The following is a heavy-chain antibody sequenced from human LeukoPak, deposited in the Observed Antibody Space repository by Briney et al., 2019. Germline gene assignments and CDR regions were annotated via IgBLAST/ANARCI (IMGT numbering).Heavy chain of an antibody. J-gene: IGHJ4*02. V-gene: IGHV3-30-3*01. D-gene: IGHD5-12*01. Sequence: GGSLRLSCAASGFTFSSYAMHWVRQAPGKGLEWVAVISYDGSNKYYADSVKGRFTISRDNSKNTLYLQMNSLRAEDTAVYYCARDWAKKGIVATIWGDYFDYWGQGTLVTVSS. CDR2: ISYDGSNK. CDR1: GFTFSSYA. CDR3: ARDWAKKGIVATIWGDYFDY.